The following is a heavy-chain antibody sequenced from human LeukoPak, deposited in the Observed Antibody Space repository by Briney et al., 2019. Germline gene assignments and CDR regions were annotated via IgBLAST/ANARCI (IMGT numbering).Heavy chain of an antibody. CDR2: MGPNSGNT. J-gene: IGHJ4*02. CDR3: ARGPPNWGYDF. D-gene: IGHD7-27*01. V-gene: IGHV1-8*01. CDR1: GDTFTKYD. Sequence: ASVKVSCKASGDTFTKYDINWVRQATGQGLERLGWMGPNSGNTGYAQKFQGRVSMTRDTSVNTAYMELSSLRSEDTAVYYCARGPPNWGYDFWGQGTLVTVSS.